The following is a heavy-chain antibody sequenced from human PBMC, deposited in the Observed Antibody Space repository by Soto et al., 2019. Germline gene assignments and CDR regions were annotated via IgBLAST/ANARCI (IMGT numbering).Heavy chain of an antibody. V-gene: IGHV1-69*04. CDR3: ARESLSGYDAYDY. CDR2: IIPILGIA. CDR1: GGTFSSYT. J-gene: IGHJ4*02. Sequence: SVKVSCKASGGTFSSYTISWVRQAPGQGLEWMGRIIPILGIANYAQKFQGRVTITADKSTSTAYMELSSLRSEDTAVYYCARESLSGYDAYDYWGQGTLVTVSS. D-gene: IGHD5-12*01.